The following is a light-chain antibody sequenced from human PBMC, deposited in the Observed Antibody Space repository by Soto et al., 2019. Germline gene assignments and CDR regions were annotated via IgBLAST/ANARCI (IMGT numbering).Light chain of an antibody. Sequence: DIQMTQSPSSLSASVGDTVTITCRASQSIGKHLNWYQQKPGEAPKFLIYASSSLQSGVPSRFSGSGSGTEFTLTISSLQPDDSATYYCQQYNSYSPTFGQGTKVDI. J-gene: IGKJ1*01. V-gene: IGKV1-16*01. CDR1: QSIGKH. CDR2: ASS. CDR3: QQYNSYSPT.